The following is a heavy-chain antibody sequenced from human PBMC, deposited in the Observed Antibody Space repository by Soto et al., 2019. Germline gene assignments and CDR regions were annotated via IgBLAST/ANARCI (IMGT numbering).Heavy chain of an antibody. V-gene: IGHV4-4*02. CDR2: IYHSGST. Sequence: SVTLSLTCAFGGGSIGSSNCWSWVRQPPGKGLEWIGEIYHSGSTNYNPSLKSRVTISVDKSKNQFSLKLSSVTAADTAVYYCARVEGRFYYGMDVWGQGTTVT. CDR3: ARVEGRFYYGMDV. CDR1: GGSIGSSNC. J-gene: IGHJ6*02.